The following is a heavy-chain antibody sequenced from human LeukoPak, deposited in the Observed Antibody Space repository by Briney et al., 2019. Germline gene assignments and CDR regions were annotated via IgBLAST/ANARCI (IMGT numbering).Heavy chain of an antibody. Sequence: ASVKVSCKASVYTFTGYYMHWVRQAPGQRLEWIGWINPNSGGTNYAQKFQGRVTMTRDTSISTAYMELSRLRSDDTAVCYCARGGVGYYYDSSGYYAFDYWGQGTLVTVSS. CDR2: INPNSGGT. CDR3: ARGGVGYYYDSSGYYAFDY. J-gene: IGHJ4*02. CDR1: VYTFTGYY. V-gene: IGHV1-2*02. D-gene: IGHD3-22*01.